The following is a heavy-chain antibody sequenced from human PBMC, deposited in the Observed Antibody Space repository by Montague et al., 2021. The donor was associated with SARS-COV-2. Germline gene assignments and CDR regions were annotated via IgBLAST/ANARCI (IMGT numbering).Heavy chain of an antibody. CDR1: GGSISSYS. CDR2: IYYSGST. J-gene: IGHJ4*02. CDR3: ARWGLYSSSAGGYDY. V-gene: IGHV4-59*01. Sequence: SETLSLTCTVSGGSISSYSWSWIRQPPGKGLEWIGYIYYSGSTNXNPSLKSRVTISVDTSKNQFSLKLSSVTAADTAVYYCARWGLYSSSAGGYDYWGQGTLVTVSS. D-gene: IGHD6-6*01.